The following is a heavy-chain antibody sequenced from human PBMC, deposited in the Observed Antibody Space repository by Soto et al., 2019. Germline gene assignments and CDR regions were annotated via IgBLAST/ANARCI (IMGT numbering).Heavy chain of an antibody. J-gene: IGHJ6*02. Sequence: GSLRLSCAASGLTFRSETMFWVRQAPGKGLEWVSSISGSGEGTYFADSVSGRFTISRDNSKNTLYLQMNSLRAEDTAVYYCAKVAYYIGGDYFSNMDVWGQGTPVTVSS. CDR2: ISGSGEGT. V-gene: IGHV3-23*01. CDR3: AKVAYYIGGDYFSNMDV. CDR1: GLTFRSET. D-gene: IGHD3-16*01.